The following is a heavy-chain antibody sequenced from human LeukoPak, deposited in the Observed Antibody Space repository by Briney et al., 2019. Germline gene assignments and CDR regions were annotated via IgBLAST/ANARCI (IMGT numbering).Heavy chain of an antibody. J-gene: IGHJ5*02. CDR1: GFTLRDAW. CDR2: ISGSGGST. Sequence: GGSLRLSCAASGFTLRDAWMSWVRQAPGKGLEWVSAISGSGGSTYYADSVKGRFTISRDNSKNTLYLQMNSLRAEDTAVYYCANHREVDPWGQGTLVTVSS. CDR3: ANHREVDP. D-gene: IGHD1-26*01. V-gene: IGHV3-23*01.